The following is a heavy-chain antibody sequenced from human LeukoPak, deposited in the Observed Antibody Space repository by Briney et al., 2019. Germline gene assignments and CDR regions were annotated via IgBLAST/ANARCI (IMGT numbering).Heavy chain of an antibody. Sequence: SETLSLTCAVYGGSFSGYYWSWIRQPPGKGLEWIGSIYYSGSAYYNPSLKSRVTISVDTSKNQFSLKLSSVTAADTAVYYCARHSYFDYWGQGTLVTVSS. CDR1: GGSFSGYY. CDR2: IYYSGSA. CDR3: ARHSYFDY. J-gene: IGHJ4*02. D-gene: IGHD1-26*01. V-gene: IGHV4-34*01.